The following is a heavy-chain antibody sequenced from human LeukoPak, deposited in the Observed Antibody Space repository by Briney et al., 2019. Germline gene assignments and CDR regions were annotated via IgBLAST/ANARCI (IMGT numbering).Heavy chain of an antibody. CDR1: GGTFSSYA. J-gene: IGHJ4*02. CDR3: AALKKYYYDRSGYAFDY. V-gene: IGHV1-69*05. CDR2: IIPIFGTA. Sequence: SVKVSCKASGGTFSSYAISWVRQAPGQGLEWMGGIIPIFGTANYAQKFQARATITTDESTSTAYMELSTLRSEDTVVYYCAALKKYYYDRSGYAFDYWGQGTLVTVSS. D-gene: IGHD3-22*01.